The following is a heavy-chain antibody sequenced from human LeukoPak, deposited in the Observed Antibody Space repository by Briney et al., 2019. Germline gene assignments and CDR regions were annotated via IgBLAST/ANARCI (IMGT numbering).Heavy chain of an antibody. V-gene: IGHV3-9*03. Sequence: GGSLRLSCAASGFTFHDYGMHWVRQVPGKGLEWVSSISWDSGKTYYGDSVKGRFTISRDNARNSLFLQMDSLTIEDMALYYCAKRHYRPGPLDAFGVWGQGTMVTVSS. CDR2: ISWDSGKT. CDR3: AKRHYRPGPLDAFGV. D-gene: IGHD1-14*01. J-gene: IGHJ3*01. CDR1: GFTFHDYG.